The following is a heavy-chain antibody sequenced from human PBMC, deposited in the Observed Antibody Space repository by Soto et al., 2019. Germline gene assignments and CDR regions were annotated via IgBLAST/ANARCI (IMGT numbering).Heavy chain of an antibody. J-gene: IGHJ4*01. Sequence: GGSLRLSCAVSGLSVSSNDMSWVRQAPGKGLECVSIIYSADNTFYVDSVKGRFIISGDNSKNTVYLQMNSLRADDTAVYYCARGSLYWGQGTLVTVSS. CDR3: ARGSLY. CDR1: GLSVSSND. V-gene: IGHV3-66*01. CDR2: IYSADNT.